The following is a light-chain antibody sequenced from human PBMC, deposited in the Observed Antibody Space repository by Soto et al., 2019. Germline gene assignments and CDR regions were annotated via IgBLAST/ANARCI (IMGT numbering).Light chain of an antibody. CDR2: AAS. CDR3: QQLNSYPP. V-gene: IGKV1-9*01. Sequence: DIQLTQSPSFLSASVGDRVTITCRASQGISSYLAWYQQKPGKATKLLIYAASTLQSGVPSRFSGSGSGTEFTLTISSLQPEDFATYYCQQLNSYPPFGPGTKVDIK. CDR1: QGISSY. J-gene: IGKJ3*01.